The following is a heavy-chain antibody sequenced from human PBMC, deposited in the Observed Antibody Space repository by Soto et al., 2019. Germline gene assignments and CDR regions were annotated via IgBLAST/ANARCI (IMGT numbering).Heavy chain of an antibody. J-gene: IGHJ4*02. Sequence: SETLSLTCIVSGGSMTSFYWSWIRQPPGKGLEYIGCSHYSGSTDYTPSFRSRATISVDRSNNQFSLTLNSVTAADTAVYYCTRGGWYIDLWGRGTLVTVSS. CDR3: TRGGWYIDL. CDR1: GGSMTSFY. CDR2: SHYSGST. V-gene: IGHV4-59*01.